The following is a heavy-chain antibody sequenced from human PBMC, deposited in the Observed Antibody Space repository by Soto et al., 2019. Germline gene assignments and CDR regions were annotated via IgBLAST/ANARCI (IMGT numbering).Heavy chain of an antibody. CDR3: ARDPPVRRGRTDFWSGYLSY. Sequence: GASVKVSCKASGYTFTSYAMHWVRQAPGQRLEWMGWINAGNGNTKYSQKFQGRVTITRDTSASTAYMELSSLRSEDTAVHYCARDPPVRRGRTDFWSGYLSYWGQGTLVTVSS. V-gene: IGHV1-3*01. J-gene: IGHJ4*02. CDR1: GYTFTSYA. D-gene: IGHD3-3*01. CDR2: INAGNGNT.